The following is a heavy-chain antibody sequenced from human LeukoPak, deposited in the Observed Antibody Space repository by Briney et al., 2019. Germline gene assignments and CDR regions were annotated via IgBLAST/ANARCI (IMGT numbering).Heavy chain of an antibody. Sequence: GGSLRLSCAASGFTFSSYAMSWVRQAPGKGLEWVLHFGGSGGTIFYADSVRGRFTISRDNSKNTLYLQMNSLRAEDTAVYYCAKSDCGGDCHLLDYWGQGTLVTVSS. V-gene: IGHV3-23*01. CDR1: GFTFSSYA. CDR3: AKSDCGGDCHLLDY. D-gene: IGHD2-21*02. CDR2: FGGSGGTI. J-gene: IGHJ4*02.